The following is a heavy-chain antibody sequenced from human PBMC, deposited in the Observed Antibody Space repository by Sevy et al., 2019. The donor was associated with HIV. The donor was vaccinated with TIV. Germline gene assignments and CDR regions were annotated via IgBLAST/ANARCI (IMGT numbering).Heavy chain of an antibody. CDR1: GYTFTSYG. D-gene: IGHD3-10*01. V-gene: IGHV1-18*01. CDR2: ISDYKGNT. Sequence: ASVKVSCKASGYTFTSYGISWVRQAPGQGLEWMGWISDYKGNTNYAQRLQGRVTMTTDKSTSTAYMGLRSLRTDDTAVYYWAISGRQKQETFDYWGQGTLVTVSS. J-gene: IGHJ4*02. CDR3: AISGRQKQETFDY.